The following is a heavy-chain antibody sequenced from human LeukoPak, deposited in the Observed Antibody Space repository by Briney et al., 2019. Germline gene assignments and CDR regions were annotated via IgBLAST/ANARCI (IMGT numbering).Heavy chain of an antibody. D-gene: IGHD2-2*02. CDR1: GYSFTSYW. CDR2: IYPGDSDT. Sequence: GESLKISCRGSGYSFTSYWIGWVRQMPGKGLEWMGIIYPGDSDTRYSPSFQGQVTISADKSISTAYLQWSSLKASDTAMYYCARQRYCSSTSCHKTRYYYYYMDVWGKGTTVTVSS. CDR3: ARQRYCSSTSCHKTRYYYYYMDV. J-gene: IGHJ6*03. V-gene: IGHV5-51*01.